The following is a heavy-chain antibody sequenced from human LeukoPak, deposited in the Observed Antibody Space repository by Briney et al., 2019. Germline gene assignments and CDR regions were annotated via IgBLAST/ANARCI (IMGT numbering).Heavy chain of an antibody. CDR3: ARELDSLARIAAALEPFDY. CDR1: GFTFSSYW. Sequence: GGSLRLSCAASGFTFSSYWMSWVRQAPGKGLEWVANIKQDGSEKYYVDSVKGRFTISRDNAKNSLYLQMNSLRAEDTAVYYCARELDSLARIAAALEPFDYWGQGTLVTVSS. V-gene: IGHV3-7*01. CDR2: IKQDGSEK. D-gene: IGHD6-6*01. J-gene: IGHJ4*02.